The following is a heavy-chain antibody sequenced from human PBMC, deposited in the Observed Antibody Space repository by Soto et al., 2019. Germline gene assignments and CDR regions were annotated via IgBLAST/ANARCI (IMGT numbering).Heavy chain of an antibody. V-gene: IGHV3-11*05. CDR2: ISSSSSYT. D-gene: IGHD3-9*01. Sequence: QVQLVESGGGLVKPGGSLRLSCAASGFTFSDYYMSWIRQAPGKGLEWVSYISSSSSYTNYADSVKGRFTISRDNAKNSLYLQMNSLRAEDTAVYYCARTNFDWLYDDDYWGQGTLVTVSS. CDR3: ARTNFDWLYDDDY. CDR1: GFTFSDYY. J-gene: IGHJ4*02.